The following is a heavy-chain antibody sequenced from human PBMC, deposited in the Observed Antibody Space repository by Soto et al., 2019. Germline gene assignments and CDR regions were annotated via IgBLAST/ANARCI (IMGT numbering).Heavy chain of an antibody. CDR2: ISYDGSNK. CDR1: GFTFSSYA. Sequence: PGGSLRLSCAASGFTFSSYAMHWVRKAPGKGLEWVAVISYDGSNKYYADSVKGRFTISRDNSKNTLYLQMNSLRAEDTAVYYCARDSTGGCSSTSCYGIMDVWGQGTTVTVSS. CDR3: ARDSTGGCSSTSCYGIMDV. D-gene: IGHD2-2*01. V-gene: IGHV3-30-3*01. J-gene: IGHJ6*02.